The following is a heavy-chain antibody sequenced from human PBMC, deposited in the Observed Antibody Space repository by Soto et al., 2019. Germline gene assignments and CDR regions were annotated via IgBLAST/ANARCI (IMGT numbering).Heavy chain of an antibody. V-gene: IGHV4-59*01. CDR2: IHYSGST. J-gene: IGHJ2*01. Sequence: QVQLQESGPGLVKPSETLSLTCTVSGDSISNFYWSWIRQPPGKGLEWIGYIHYSGSTNYNPSLKSRVTISVDTSKNQFSLKLSSVTAADTAVYYFARGDYGGNSRYYFDRWGRGTLVTVSS. CDR3: ARGDYGGNSRYYFDR. CDR1: GDSISNFY. D-gene: IGHD4-17*01.